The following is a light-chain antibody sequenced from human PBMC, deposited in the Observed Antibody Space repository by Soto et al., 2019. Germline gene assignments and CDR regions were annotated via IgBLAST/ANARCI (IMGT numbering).Light chain of an antibody. Sequence: EIVLTQSPATLSLSPVERATLSCRASQSISRYLAWYQQKRGQAPRLLIYDASNRATGIPARFSGSGSGTDFSLTISSLEPEDFAVYYCQQRSSWPLTFGGGTKVDIK. CDR1: QSISRY. CDR2: DAS. V-gene: IGKV3-11*01. CDR3: QQRSSWPLT. J-gene: IGKJ4*01.